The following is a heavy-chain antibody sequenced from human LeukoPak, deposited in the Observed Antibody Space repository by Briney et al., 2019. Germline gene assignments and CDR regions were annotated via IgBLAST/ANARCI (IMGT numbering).Heavy chain of an antibody. J-gene: IGHJ4*02. Sequence: GGSLRLSCAVSGFTLSSNWMHWVRQVPGKGLVWVSRIDNYGSGTSYADSVKGRFTISRDNAKNTVYLQMNSLRAGDTAVYYCATVFDYWGQGTLVTVSS. V-gene: IGHV3-74*01. CDR3: ATVFDY. CDR2: IDNYGSGT. CDR1: GFTLSSNW.